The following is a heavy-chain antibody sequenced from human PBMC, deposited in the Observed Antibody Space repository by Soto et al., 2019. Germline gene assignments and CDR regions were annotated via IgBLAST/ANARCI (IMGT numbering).Heavy chain of an antibody. CDR1: GGTISSYA. J-gene: IGHJ1*01. Sequence: APVKGACKTSGGTISSYASSWVRQDTGQGLEWMGGIIPIFGTANYAQKFQGRVTITADESTSTAYMELSSLRSEDTAVYYCARDQATVTTVEYFQHWGQGTLVTVSS. CDR3: ARDQATVTTVEYFQH. D-gene: IGHD4-17*01. V-gene: IGHV1-69*13. CDR2: IIPIFGTA.